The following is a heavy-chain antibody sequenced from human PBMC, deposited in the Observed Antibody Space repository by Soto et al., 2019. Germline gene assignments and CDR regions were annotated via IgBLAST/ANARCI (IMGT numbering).Heavy chain of an antibody. CDR1: GGSVSSGSYY. CDR2: IFYNGST. D-gene: IGHD3-22*01. CDR3: ARGVTMITGFDY. Sequence: QVQLHESGPGLVKPSETLSLTCTVSGGSVSSGSYYWSWIRQPPGKGLEFIGYIFYNGSTNYNPSLKSRVTMSVDTSSDQFSLSLSSVTAPDTAFYYCARGVTMITGFDYWGQGSLVTVSS. J-gene: IGHJ4*02. V-gene: IGHV4-61*01.